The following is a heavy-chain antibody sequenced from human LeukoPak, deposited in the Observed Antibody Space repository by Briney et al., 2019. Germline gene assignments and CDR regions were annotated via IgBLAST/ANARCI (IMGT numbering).Heavy chain of an antibody. Sequence: PSETLSLTCTVSGGSISSGDYYWSWIRQSPGKGLEWIGYIYCSGSTYYNPSLKSRVSISLDTSKNQFSLNLISVTAADTAVYYCATYTVTTWAEYFHHWGQGTLVTVSS. CDR1: GGSISSGDYY. J-gene: IGHJ1*01. CDR2: IYCSGST. D-gene: IGHD4-17*01. V-gene: IGHV4-30-4*01. CDR3: ATYTVTTWAEYFHH.